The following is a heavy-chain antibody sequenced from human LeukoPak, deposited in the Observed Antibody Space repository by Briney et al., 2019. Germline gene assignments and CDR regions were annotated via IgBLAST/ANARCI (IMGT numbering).Heavy chain of an antibody. J-gene: IGHJ6*03. CDR1: GFTFSRYG. CDR3: ARAAAGIHYYYMDV. CDR2: IWYEGSKE. Sequence: GGSLRLSCAASGFTFSRYGMRGVRQAPGKGGEWGGVIWYEGSKEYYADSVKGEFTIYRDNEKNTLYLQMNSLRAEDTAVYYCARAAAGIHYYYMDVWGKGTTVTVSS. V-gene: IGHV3-33*01. D-gene: IGHD6-13*01.